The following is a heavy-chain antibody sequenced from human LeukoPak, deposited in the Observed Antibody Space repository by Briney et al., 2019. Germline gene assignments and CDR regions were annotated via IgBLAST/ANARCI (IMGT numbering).Heavy chain of an antibody. V-gene: IGHV4-59*01. CDR3: ARGGFLDPFDP. D-gene: IGHD1-1*01. CDR2: IYYSGST. CDR1: GGSIWKCY. J-gene: IGHJ5*02. Sequence: SETLSLTCTLSGGSIWKCYWNWLPDPPEEAVDWIGYIYYSGSTKYNPSLKSRVTISVDTSKNQFSLRLSSVTGADTAVYYCARGGFLDPFDPWGQGTLVTVSS.